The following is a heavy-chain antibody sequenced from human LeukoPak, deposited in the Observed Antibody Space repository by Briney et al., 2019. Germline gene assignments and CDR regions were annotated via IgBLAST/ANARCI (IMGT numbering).Heavy chain of an antibody. CDR3: AKDRGYDYGDYNAFDI. D-gene: IGHD4-17*01. J-gene: IGHJ3*02. CDR1: GFTFDDYA. CDR2: ISWNSGSI. V-gene: IGHV3-9*01. Sequence: GGSLRLSCAASGFTFDDYAMHWVRQAPGRGLEWVSGISWNSGSIGYADSVKGRFTISRDNAKNSLYLQMNSLRAEDTALYYCAKDRGYDYGDYNAFDIWGQGTMVTVSS.